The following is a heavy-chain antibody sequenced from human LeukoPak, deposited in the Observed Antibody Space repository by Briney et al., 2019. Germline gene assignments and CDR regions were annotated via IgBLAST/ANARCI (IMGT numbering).Heavy chain of an antibody. CDR1: GGSFSGYY. CDR2: INHSGST. D-gene: IGHD3-3*01. V-gene: IGHV4-34*01. Sequence: PSETLSLTCAVYGGSFSGYYWSWIRQPPGKGLEWIGEINHSGSTNYNPPLKSRVTISVDTSKNQFSLKLSSVTAADTAVYYCARAKGRITIFGVATDYWGQGTLVTVSS. J-gene: IGHJ4*02. CDR3: ARAKGRITIFGVATDY.